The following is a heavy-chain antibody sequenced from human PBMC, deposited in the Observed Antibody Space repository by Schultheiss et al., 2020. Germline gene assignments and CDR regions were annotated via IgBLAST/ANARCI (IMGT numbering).Heavy chain of an antibody. CDR1: GFTFDDYA. V-gene: IGHV3-9*01. J-gene: IGHJ4*02. Sequence: GGSLRLSCAASGFTFDDYAMNWVRQPPGKGLEWVAGISWNSGDIVHADSVRGRFTISRDNAKNSLYLQMSSLRVDDTAVYYCARYGVLIGAGTWDCWGQGTLVTVSS. CDR3: ARYGVLIGAGTWDC. CDR2: ISWNSGDI. D-gene: IGHD6-13*01.